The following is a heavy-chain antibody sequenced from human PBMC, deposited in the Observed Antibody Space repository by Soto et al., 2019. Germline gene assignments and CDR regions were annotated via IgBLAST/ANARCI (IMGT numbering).Heavy chain of an antibody. Sequence: QVQLVQSGAEVKKPGASVKVSCKASGYTFTSYGISWVRQAPGQGPAWMGWISAYNGNTNYAQKLQGRVTMTTDTAKSAAYMEQGSLRSDDTAVYYCARVTVVVPAAIPSYYSGMDVWGQGTTGTRSS. J-gene: IGHJ6*02. D-gene: IGHD2-2*02. V-gene: IGHV1-18*04. CDR2: ISAYNGNT. CDR3: ARVTVVVPAAIPSYYSGMDV. CDR1: GYTFTSYG.